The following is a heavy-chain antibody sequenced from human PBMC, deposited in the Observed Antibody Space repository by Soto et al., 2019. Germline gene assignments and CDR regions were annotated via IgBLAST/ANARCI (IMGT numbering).Heavy chain of an antibody. J-gene: IGHJ6*03. V-gene: IGHV1-69*02. CDR3: ARSLKYQLLNYMDV. Sequence: QDQLVQSGTEVKKPGSSVKVCCKASGGTFSSYTISWVRQAPGQGLEWMGRIIPILGIANYAQKFQGRVTITADKSTSTAYMELSSLRSEDTAVYYCARSLKYQLLNYMDVWGKGTTVTVSS. D-gene: IGHD2-2*01. CDR2: IIPILGIA. CDR1: GGTFSSYT.